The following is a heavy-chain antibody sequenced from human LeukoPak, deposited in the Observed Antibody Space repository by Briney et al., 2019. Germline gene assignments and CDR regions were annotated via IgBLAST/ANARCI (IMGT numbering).Heavy chain of an antibody. CDR2: ISAYNGNT. V-gene: IGHV1-18*01. D-gene: IGHD6-19*01. CDR1: GYTFTSYG. CDR3: ATVGQWLD. J-gene: IGHJ4*02. Sequence: ASVKVSCKASGYTFTSYGISWVRQAPGQGLEWMGWISAYNGNTNYAQKFQGRVTMTEDTSTDTAYMELSSLRSEDTAVYYCATVGQWLDWGQGTLVTVSS.